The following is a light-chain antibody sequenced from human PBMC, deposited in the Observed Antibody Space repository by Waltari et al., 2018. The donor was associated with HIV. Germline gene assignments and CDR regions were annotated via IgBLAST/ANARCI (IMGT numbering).Light chain of an antibody. CDR2: GAS. CDR3: QQYGSSSWT. V-gene: IGKV3-20*01. CDR1: QSVSSSN. J-gene: IGKJ1*01. Sequence: ELALTQSPGTLSLSPGERATLSCRASQSVSSSNLAWYQQKPGQAPRLLIYGASSRATGIPDRFSGSGSGTDFTLTISRLEPEDFAVYYCQQYGSSSWTFGQGTKVEIK.